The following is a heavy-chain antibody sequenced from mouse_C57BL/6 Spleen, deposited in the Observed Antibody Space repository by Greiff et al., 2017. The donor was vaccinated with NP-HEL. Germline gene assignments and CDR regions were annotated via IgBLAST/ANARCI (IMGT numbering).Heavy chain of an antibody. Sequence: QVQLQQPGTELVKPGASVKLSCKASGYTFTSYWMHWVKQRPGQGLEWIGNINPSNGGTNYNEKFKSKATLTVDKSSSTAYMQLSSLTSEDSAVYCRARGGYYYGSSYGGWFAYWGQGTLVTVSA. CDR3: ARGGYYYGSSYGGWFAY. J-gene: IGHJ3*01. D-gene: IGHD1-1*01. CDR2: INPSNGGT. V-gene: IGHV1-53*01. CDR1: GYTFTSYW.